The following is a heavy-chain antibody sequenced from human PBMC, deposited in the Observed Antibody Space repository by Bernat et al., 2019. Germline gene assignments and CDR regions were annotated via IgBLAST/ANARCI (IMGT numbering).Heavy chain of an antibody. Sequence: EVQLVESGGGLAKPGGSLRLSCATSGFTFNNAWMHWVRQAPGKGLEWVGRIKSKANSGTTAYASPVKGRFTISSDDSKNTLYLQMNSLRIEDTAVYYCTTYPYGAGWYAFDYWGQGTLVTVSS. D-gene: IGHD6-19*01. J-gene: IGHJ4*02. CDR3: TTYPYGAGWYAFDY. CDR2: IKSKANSGTT. CDR1: GFTFNNAW. V-gene: IGHV3-15*07.